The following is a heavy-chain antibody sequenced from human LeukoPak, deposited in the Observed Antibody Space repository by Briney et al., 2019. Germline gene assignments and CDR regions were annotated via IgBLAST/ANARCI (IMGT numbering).Heavy chain of an antibody. Sequence: GGSLRLSCAASGFSVTSKYINWVRQAPGKGLEWVLVVESGGDTSYANSVKGRFTVSRDIFQNTLYLQMNNLRAEDTAVYYCAKDSPDMVRGVKNYWGQGTLVTVSS. CDR2: VESGGDT. CDR3: AKDSPDMVRGVKNY. CDR1: GFSVTSKY. J-gene: IGHJ4*02. D-gene: IGHD3-10*01. V-gene: IGHV3-53*01.